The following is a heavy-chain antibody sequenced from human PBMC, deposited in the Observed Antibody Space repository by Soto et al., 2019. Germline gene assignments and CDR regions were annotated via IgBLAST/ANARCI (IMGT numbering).Heavy chain of an antibody. CDR3: ARDPINVPGFDP. J-gene: IGHJ5*02. CDR2: IYHSGST. CDR1: SGSISSSNW. V-gene: IGHV4-4*02. D-gene: IGHD5-12*01. Sequence: PSETLSLTCAVSSGSISSSNWWSWVRQPPGKGLEWIGEIYHSGSTNYNPSLKSRVTISVDKSKNQFSLKLSSVTAADTAVYYCARDPINVPGFDPWGQGTLVTVSS.